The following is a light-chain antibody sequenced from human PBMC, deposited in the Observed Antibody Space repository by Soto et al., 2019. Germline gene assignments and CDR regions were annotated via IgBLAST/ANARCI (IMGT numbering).Light chain of an antibody. Sequence: EIVLTQSPATLSVSPGERATLSCRASQSVSINLAWYQQKPGQSPRLLIHAASTRAAGVPARFSGSGSGTDFTLTISSLESEDFAVYYCQQYSDWPPITFGQGTRLDIK. CDR3: QQYSDWPPIT. V-gene: IGKV3-15*01. CDR2: AAS. CDR1: QSVSIN. J-gene: IGKJ5*01.